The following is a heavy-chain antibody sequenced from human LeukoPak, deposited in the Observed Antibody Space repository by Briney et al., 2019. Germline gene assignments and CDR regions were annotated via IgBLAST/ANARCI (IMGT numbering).Heavy chain of an antibody. J-gene: IGHJ6*03. V-gene: IGHV4-59*01. CDR2: IYSSGST. CDR1: RGSISYFY. D-gene: IGHD1-1*01. CDR3: ARERNNSDHYMDV. Sequence: SETLSLTCTVSRGSISYFYWSWIRQPPGKGLEWIGYIYSSGSTNYNPSLKSRVTISVDTSKNQFSLKLSSVTAADTAVYYCARERNNSDHYMDVWGKGTTVTISS.